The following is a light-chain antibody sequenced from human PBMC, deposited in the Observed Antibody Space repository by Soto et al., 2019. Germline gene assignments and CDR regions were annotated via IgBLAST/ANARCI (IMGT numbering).Light chain of an antibody. CDR1: QGISSC. Sequence: DIQMTPSPSTLSASVGDTVTITCRAGQGISSCLAWYQQKPGKGPRLLIYKASSLESGVTSRFSGRGSATEFTLTISSLQLDEFATYYCQQYNSWWPFGQGTKLEIK. J-gene: IGKJ2*01. CDR2: KAS. V-gene: IGKV1-5*03. CDR3: QQYNSWWP.